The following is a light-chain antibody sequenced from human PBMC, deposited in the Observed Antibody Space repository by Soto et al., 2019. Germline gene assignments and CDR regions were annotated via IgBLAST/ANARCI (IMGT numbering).Light chain of an antibody. CDR2: DAS. J-gene: IGKJ5*01. CDR3: QQHSTWPPIP. V-gene: IGKV3-11*01. CDR1: QSISSY. Sequence: ESVFTQAPTPLSFSPGEKATPSCRASQSISSYLAWYQQKPGQAPRLLIYDASNRATGIPARFSGSGSGTDFTLAISSLEPEDFAVYYCQQHSTWPPIPFGQGTRPEIK.